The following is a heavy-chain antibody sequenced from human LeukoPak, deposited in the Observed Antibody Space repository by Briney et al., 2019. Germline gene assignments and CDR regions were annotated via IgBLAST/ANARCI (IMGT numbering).Heavy chain of an antibody. CDR1: GGSISSYY. D-gene: IGHD3-10*01. J-gene: IGHJ4*02. CDR3: ARGYGSGSRLDN. V-gene: IGHV4-59*01. Sequence: KPSEPLSLTCTVSGGSISSYYWSWIRQPPGKGLEWIGYIYYSGSTNYNPSLKSRVTISVDTSKNQFSLKLSSVTAADTAVYYCARGYGSGSRLDNWGQGTLVTVSS. CDR2: IYYSGST.